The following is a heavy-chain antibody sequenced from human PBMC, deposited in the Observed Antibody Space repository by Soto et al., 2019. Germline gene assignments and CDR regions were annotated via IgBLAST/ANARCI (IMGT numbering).Heavy chain of an antibody. CDR1: GGSISSGGYS. Sequence: SETLSLTCAVSGGSISSGGYSWSWIRQPPGKGLEWIGYIYHSGSTYYNPSLKSRVTISVDRSKNQFSLKLSSMTAADTAVYYCARDPGSGSYYGWFDPWGQGTLVTVSS. CDR3: ARDPGSGSYYGWFDP. CDR2: IYHSGST. V-gene: IGHV4-30-2*01. D-gene: IGHD3-10*01. J-gene: IGHJ5*02.